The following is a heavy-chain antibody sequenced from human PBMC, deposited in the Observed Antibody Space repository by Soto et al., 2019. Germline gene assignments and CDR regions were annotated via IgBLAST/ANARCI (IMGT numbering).Heavy chain of an antibody. V-gene: IGHV4-4*07. Sequence: SETLSLTCTVSGVSITPYFWSWIRQPAGKAPEWVGHIYASGRTTYNPSLKSRVTMFVSQTQVSLRLTSVTAADTAVYYCARHFDVDPSLDQYYFDLWRRGALVTVSS. CDR2: IYASGRT. D-gene: IGHD3-9*01. J-gene: IGHJ2*01. CDR3: ARHFDVDPSLDQYYFDL. CDR1: GVSITPYF.